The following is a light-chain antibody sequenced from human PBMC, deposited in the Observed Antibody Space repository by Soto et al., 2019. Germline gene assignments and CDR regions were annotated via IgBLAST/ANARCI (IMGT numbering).Light chain of an antibody. CDR2: GAS. Sequence: EIVMTQSPATLSVSPGERATLSCTASQSVSSDLAWYQQKPGQAPRLLIYGASARATGIPARFSGSGSGTEFTLTISSLQSEDFAVYYCQQYNTWPKTFGQGTKVEI. CDR3: QQYNTWPKT. CDR1: QSVSSD. V-gene: IGKV3-15*01. J-gene: IGKJ1*01.